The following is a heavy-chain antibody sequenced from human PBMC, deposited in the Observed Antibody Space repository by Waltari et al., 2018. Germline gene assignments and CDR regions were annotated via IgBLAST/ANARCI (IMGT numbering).Heavy chain of an antibody. Sequence: VQLVASGVGLVKPGGSLRLSCATPGFTFSHACMHWARQPPGKVLEWVGRIKSNSDGGTTDYPAPVKGRFSISRDDSRKILYLQMNSLRIEDTAVYYCMTDCCQWHIEDNVSQGFWGQGTLVTVSS. CDR2: IKSNSDGGTT. CDR3: MTDCCQWHIEDNVSQGF. CDR1: GFTFSHAC. J-gene: IGHJ4*02. V-gene: IGHV3-15*05. D-gene: IGHD2-8*01.